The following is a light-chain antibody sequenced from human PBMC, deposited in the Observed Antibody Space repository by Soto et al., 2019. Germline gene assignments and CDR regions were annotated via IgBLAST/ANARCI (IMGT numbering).Light chain of an antibody. CDR2: EVS. Sequence: QSALTQPASVSGSPGQSITISCSGTSRDVGRYNYVSWYQQHPGKAPRLMIYEVSNRPSGISNRFSGSKSGNTASLTISGLQAEDEADYFCSSYTKVNTLVVFGGGTKRTVL. V-gene: IGLV2-14*01. CDR1: SRDVGRYNY. CDR3: SSYTKVNTLVV. J-gene: IGLJ2*01.